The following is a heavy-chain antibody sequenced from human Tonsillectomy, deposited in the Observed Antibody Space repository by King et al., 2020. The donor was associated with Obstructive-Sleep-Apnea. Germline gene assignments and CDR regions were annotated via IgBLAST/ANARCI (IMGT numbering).Heavy chain of an antibody. Sequence: TLKESGPTLVKPTQTLTLTCPFSGISLSTSGVGVGWIRQPPGKALEWLALIYWDDDKRYSPSLKSRLTITKDTSKNQVVLTMANMDPVDTATYYRAHRRSRTYYFDYWGQGTLVTVSS. J-gene: IGHJ4*02. V-gene: IGHV2-5*02. CDR3: AHRRSRTYYFDY. CDR2: IYWDDDK. CDR1: GISLSTSGVG. D-gene: IGHD1-1*01.